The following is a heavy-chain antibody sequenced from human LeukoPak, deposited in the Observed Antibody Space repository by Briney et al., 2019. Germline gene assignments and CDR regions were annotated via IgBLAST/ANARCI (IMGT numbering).Heavy chain of an antibody. CDR3: ARGHTMGY. V-gene: IGHV4-34*01. CDR2: INHSGST. Sequence: SETLSLTCAVYGGSFSGYYWSWIRQPPGKGLEWIGEINHSGSTNYNPSLKSRVTISVDTSKNQFSLKLSSVTAADTAVYYCARGHTMGYWGQGTLVTVSS. J-gene: IGHJ4*02. CDR1: GGSFSGYY.